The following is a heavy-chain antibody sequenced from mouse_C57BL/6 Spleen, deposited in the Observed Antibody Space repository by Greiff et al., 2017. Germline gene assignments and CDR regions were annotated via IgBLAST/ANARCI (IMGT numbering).Heavy chain of an antibody. J-gene: IGHJ1*03. D-gene: IGHD1-1*01. CDR2: LDPNSGGT. CDR1: GYTFTSYW. V-gene: IGHV1-72*01. CDR3: ARSGYYYGSSHWYFDV. Sequence: QVQLQQPGAELVKPGASVKLSCKASGYTFTSYWMHWVKQRPGRGLEWIGRLDPNSGGTKYNEKFKSKATLTVDKPSSTAYMQLSSLASEDSAVYYCARSGYYYGSSHWYFDVWGTGTTVTVSS.